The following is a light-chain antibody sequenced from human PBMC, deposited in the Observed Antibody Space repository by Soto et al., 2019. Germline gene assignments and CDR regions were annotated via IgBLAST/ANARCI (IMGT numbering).Light chain of an antibody. CDR1: SSDVGYYNY. CDR2: EVR. CDR3: SSFGSKKKLV. V-gene: IGLV2-8*01. Sequence: QSVLTQPPSASGSPGQSVTISCTGSSSDVGYYNYVSWYQHHPGKAPRLIIYEVRRQPSGVPDRFSGSRSGNTASLTVSGPQPGGGGYYYGSSFGSKKKLVFGGGTKPPAL. J-gene: IGLJ2*01.